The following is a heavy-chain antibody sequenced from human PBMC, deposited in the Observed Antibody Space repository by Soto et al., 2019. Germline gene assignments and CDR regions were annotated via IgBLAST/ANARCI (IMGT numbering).Heavy chain of an antibody. CDR1: GGSVSSGSYY. Sequence: QVQLQESGPGLVKPSETLSLTCTVSGGSVSSGSYYWSWIRQPPGKGLEWIGYIYYSGSTNYNPSLKSRVTISVDTSKNQFALKLSSVTAADTAVYYCARLWFGESNWFDPWGQGTLVTVSS. CDR3: ARLWFGESNWFDP. V-gene: IGHV4-61*01. CDR2: IYYSGST. D-gene: IGHD3-10*01. J-gene: IGHJ5*02.